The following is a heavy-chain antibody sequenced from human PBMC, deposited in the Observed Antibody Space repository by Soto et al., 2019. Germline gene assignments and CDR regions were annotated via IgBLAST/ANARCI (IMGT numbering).Heavy chain of an antibody. J-gene: IGHJ4*02. V-gene: IGHV1-3*01. CDR3: ARDPDLYYDSSGSFDY. Sequence: ASVKVSCKASGYTFTSYAMHWVRQAPGQRLEWMGWINAGNGNTKYSQKFQGRVTITRDTSASTAYMELSSLRSEDTAVYYCARDPDLYYDSSGSFDYWGQGTLVTVSS. CDR2: INAGNGNT. D-gene: IGHD3-22*01. CDR1: GYTFTSYA.